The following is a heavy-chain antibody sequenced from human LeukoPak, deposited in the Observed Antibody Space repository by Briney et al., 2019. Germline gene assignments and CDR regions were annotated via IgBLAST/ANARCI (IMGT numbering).Heavy chain of an antibody. CDR3: ARDEGGAGTGAFDI. J-gene: IGHJ3*02. Sequence: ASVKVSCKASGSTFSSYAISWVRQAPGQGLEWMGRIIPILSITNYAQKFQGRVTITADKSTSTAYMELSSLRSEDAAVYYCARDEGGAGTGAFDIWGQGTMVTVSS. V-gene: IGHV1-69*04. CDR1: GSTFSSYA. D-gene: IGHD6-13*01. CDR2: IIPILSIT.